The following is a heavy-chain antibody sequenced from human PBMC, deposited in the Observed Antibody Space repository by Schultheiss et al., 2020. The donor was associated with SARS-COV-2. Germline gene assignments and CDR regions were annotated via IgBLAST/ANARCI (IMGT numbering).Heavy chain of an antibody. CDR2: IWYDGRNK. CDR1: GFTFSSYA. J-gene: IGHJ4*02. Sequence: GGSLRLSCAASGFTFSSYAMSWVRQAPGKGLEWVAVIWYDGRNKYYADSVEGRFTISRDNSKNTLYLQMNSLRAEDTAVYYCAKDPYSSGSYFDYWGQGTLVTVSS. V-gene: IGHV3-33*06. CDR3: AKDPYSSGSYFDY. D-gene: IGHD1-26*01.